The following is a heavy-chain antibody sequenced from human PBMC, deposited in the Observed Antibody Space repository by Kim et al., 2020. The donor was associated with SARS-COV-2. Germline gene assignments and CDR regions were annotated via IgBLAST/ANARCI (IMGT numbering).Heavy chain of an antibody. CDR2: IYYTGSA. Sequence: SETLSLTCSVSGISISSYYWSLIRQPPGKGREWIGYIYYTGSANYNPSLSSRVTISVDTSKNQFSLKLSSVTAADTAVYYCAGTARGANFDYWGRGALVTVSS. CDR3: AGTARGANFDY. D-gene: IGHD1-26*01. J-gene: IGHJ4*02. V-gene: IGHV4-59*08. CDR1: GISISSYY.